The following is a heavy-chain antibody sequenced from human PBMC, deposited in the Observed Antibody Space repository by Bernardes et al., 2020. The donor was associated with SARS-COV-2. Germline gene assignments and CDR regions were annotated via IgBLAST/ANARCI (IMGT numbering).Heavy chain of an antibody. J-gene: IGHJ6*02. Sequence: ASVKVSCKASGYTFTGYYMHWVRQAPGQGLEWMGWINPNSGGTNYAQKFQGWVTMTRDTSISTAYMELSRLRSDDTAVYYCARDGHDQFGSGQTGMDVWGQGTTVTVSS. CDR3: ARDGHDQFGSGQTGMDV. CDR1: GYTFTGYY. CDR2: INPNSGGT. D-gene: IGHD3-10*01. V-gene: IGHV1-2*04.